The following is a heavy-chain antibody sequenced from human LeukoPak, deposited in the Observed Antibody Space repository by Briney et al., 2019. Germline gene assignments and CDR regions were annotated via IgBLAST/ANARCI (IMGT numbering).Heavy chain of an antibody. D-gene: IGHD2-15*01. V-gene: IGHV1-18*01. CDR3: MRRGHNARWSPEASDF. Sequence: ASVKVSCKASGFTFTAHGFTWVRQAPGQGLEWMGWISAYNGKTESAQKLQGRVTMTTDASTATVYMELRSLRSDDTALYYCMRRGHNARWSPEASDFWGQGTPVTVSS. CDR2: ISAYNGKT. CDR1: GFTFTAHG. J-gene: IGHJ4*02.